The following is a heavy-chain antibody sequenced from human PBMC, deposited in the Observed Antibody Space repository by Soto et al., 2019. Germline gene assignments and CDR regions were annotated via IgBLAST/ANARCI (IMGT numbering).Heavy chain of an antibody. J-gene: IGHJ4*02. V-gene: IGHV1-18*04. CDR3: AKRTSGTTWGESDY. CDR2: ISGYSGYA. CDR1: GYIFSDYG. Sequence: QVQVMQSGAEVKKPGDTVQVSCTTSGYIFSDYGINWVRQAPGQGLEWMGWISGYSGYANLAQKFQGRVTMTTDITTRTAYMELRRLRSDDTAVYYCAKRTSGTTWGESDYWGQGTLVTVPS. D-gene: IGHD4-17*01.